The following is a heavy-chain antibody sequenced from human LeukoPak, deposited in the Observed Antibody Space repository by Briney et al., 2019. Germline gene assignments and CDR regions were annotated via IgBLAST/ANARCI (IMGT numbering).Heavy chain of an antibody. J-gene: IGHJ4*02. D-gene: IGHD3-10*01. CDR3: AKDRGLITMVRGVYFDY. CDR1: GFTFSSYG. Sequence: GGSLRLSCAASGFTFSSYGMSWVRQAPGKGLEWVSAISGRGGSTYYADSVKGRFTVSRDHSKNTLYLQMNSLRAEDTAVYYCAKDRGLITMVRGVYFDYWGQGTLVTVSS. CDR2: ISGRGGST. V-gene: IGHV3-23*01.